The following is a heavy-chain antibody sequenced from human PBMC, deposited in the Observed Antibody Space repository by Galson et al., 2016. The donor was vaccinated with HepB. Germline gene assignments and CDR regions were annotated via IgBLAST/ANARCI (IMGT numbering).Heavy chain of an antibody. Sequence: QSGAEVKKPGESLTISCTASGYTFSDYLINWVRQTPGKGLEWMGKVDPSDSYVNYSPSFQGHVTISADKSVNTAYLRWSSLEASDTAMYYCARSSWDVPYPLLDSWGQGTPVTVSS. CDR1: GYTFSDYL. CDR3: ARSSWDVPYPLLDS. V-gene: IGHV5-10-1*01. D-gene: IGHD1-26*01. CDR2: VDPSDSYV. J-gene: IGHJ4*02.